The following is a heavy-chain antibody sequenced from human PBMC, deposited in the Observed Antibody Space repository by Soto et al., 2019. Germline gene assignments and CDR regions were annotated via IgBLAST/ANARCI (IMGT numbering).Heavy chain of an antibody. D-gene: IGHD2-2*01. CDR2: INHSGST. Sequence: SETLSLTCAVYGGSFSGYYWSWIRQPPGKRLEWIGEINHSGSTNYNPSLKSRVTISVDTSKNQFSLKLSSVTAADTAVYYCARGQEVLPAALDYWGQGTLVTVYS. CDR1: GGSFSGYY. CDR3: ARGQEVLPAALDY. J-gene: IGHJ4*02. V-gene: IGHV4-34*01.